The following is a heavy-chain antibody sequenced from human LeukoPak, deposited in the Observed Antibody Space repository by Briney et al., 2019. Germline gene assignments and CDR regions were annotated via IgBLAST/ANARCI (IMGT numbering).Heavy chain of an antibody. CDR2: IYYSGST. CDR1: GGSISSYY. CDR3: ASAGRGYSGGAFT. V-gene: IGHV4-59*01. D-gene: IGHD5-12*01. J-gene: IGHJ5*02. Sequence: SETLSLTCTVSGGSISSYYWSWIRQPPGKGLEWIGYIYYSGSTNYNPSLKSRVTISVDTSRNQFSLKLSSVTAADTAVYYCASAGRGYSGGAFTWGQGTLVTVSS.